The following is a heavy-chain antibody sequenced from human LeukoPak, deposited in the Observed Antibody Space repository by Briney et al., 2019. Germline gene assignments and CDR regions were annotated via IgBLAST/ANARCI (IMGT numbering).Heavy chain of an antibody. CDR3: ARTRHLIAAESFDY. D-gene: IGHD6-25*01. V-gene: IGHV1-18*01. CDR1: GYTFTSYG. Sequence: ASVKVSFKATGYTFTSYGISWVRQAPGQGLEWMGWISAYNGNTNYAQKLQSRVTMTTDTSTSTAYMELRSLRSDDTAVYYCARTRHLIAAESFDYWGQGTLVTVSS. CDR2: ISAYNGNT. J-gene: IGHJ4*02.